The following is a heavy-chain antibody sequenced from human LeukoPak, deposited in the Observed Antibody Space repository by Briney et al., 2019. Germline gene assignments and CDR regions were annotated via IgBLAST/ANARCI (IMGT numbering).Heavy chain of an antibody. CDR1: GYTFTSYD. D-gene: IGHD3-22*01. Sequence: ASVKVSCKASGYTFTSYDINWVRQATGQGLEWMGWMNPNSGNTGYAQKFQGRVTMTRNTSISTAYMELSSLRSEDTAVYYCARRVYYYDSSGYYYNFVYWGQGTLVTVSS. CDR2: MNPNSGNT. CDR3: ARRVYYYDSSGYYYNFVY. J-gene: IGHJ4*02. V-gene: IGHV1-8*01.